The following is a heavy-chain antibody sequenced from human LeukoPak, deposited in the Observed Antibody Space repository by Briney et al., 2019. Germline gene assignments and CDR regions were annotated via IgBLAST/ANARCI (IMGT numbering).Heavy chain of an antibody. J-gene: IGHJ4*02. D-gene: IGHD1-26*01. CDR2: IYHSGST. CDR1: GGSISSGGYS. Sequence: SETLSLTCAVSGGSISSGGYSWSWIRQPPGKGLEWIGYIYHSGSTYYNPSLKSRVTISVDRSKNQFSLKLSSVTAADTAVYYCARDLVGATLFDYWGQGTLVTVSS. CDR3: ARDLVGATLFDY. V-gene: IGHV4-30-2*01.